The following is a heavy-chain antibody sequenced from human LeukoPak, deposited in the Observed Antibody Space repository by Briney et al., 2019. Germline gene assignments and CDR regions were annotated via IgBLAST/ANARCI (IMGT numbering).Heavy chain of an antibody. CDR1: GYTFTSYG. V-gene: IGHV1-18*01. J-gene: IGHJ4*02. D-gene: IGHD4-17*01. CDR2: ISAYSGNT. Sequence: ASVKVSCKASGYTFTSYGINWVRQAPGQGLEWMGWISAYSGNTNYAQKLQGRVAMTTDTSTSTAYMELRSLRSDDTAVYYCARDHTTDYFDYWGQGTLVTVSS. CDR3: ARDHTTDYFDY.